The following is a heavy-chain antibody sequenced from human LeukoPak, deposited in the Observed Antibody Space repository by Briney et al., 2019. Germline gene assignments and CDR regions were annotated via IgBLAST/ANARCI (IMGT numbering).Heavy chain of an antibody. V-gene: IGHV3-23*01. CDR1: GFTFSIYG. CDR3: AELGITMIGGV. Sequence: GGSLRLSCAASGFTFSIYGMNWVRQAPGKGLEWVSSISSSGDITYYADSVKGRFTVSRDNAKNSLYLQMNSLRAEDTAVYYCAELGITMIGGVWGKGTTVTISS. D-gene: IGHD3-10*02. J-gene: IGHJ6*04. CDR2: ISSSGDIT.